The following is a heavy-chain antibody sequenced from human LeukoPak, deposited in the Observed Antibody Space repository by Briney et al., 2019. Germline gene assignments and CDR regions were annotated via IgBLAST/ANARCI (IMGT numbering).Heavy chain of an antibody. CDR2: IFGSGGST. V-gene: IGHV3-23*01. J-gene: IGHJ4*02. CDR3: AKGGSMIVVVMIDY. D-gene: IGHD3-22*01. CDR1: GFTFSIYA. Sequence: PGGSLRLSCAASGFTFSIYAMSWVRQAPGKGLEWVSAIFGSGGSTHYADSVKGRFTISRDNSKNTLYLQMNSLRAEDTAVYYCAKGGSMIVVVMIDYWGQGTLVTVSS.